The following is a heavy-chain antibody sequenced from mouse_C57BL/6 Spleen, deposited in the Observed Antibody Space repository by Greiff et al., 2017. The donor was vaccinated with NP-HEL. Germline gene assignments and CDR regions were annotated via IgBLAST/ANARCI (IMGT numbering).Heavy chain of an antibody. J-gene: IGHJ1*03. Sequence: VQLKESVAELVRPGASVKLSCTASGFNIKNTYMHWVKQRPEQGLEWIGRIDPANGNTKYAPKFQGKATITADTSSNTAYLQLSSLTSEDTAIYYCARSRSAYEDNWYFDVWGTGTTVTVSS. CDR3: ARSRSAYEDNWYFDV. V-gene: IGHV14-3*01. CDR1: GFNIKNTY. CDR2: IDPANGNT. D-gene: IGHD2-12*01.